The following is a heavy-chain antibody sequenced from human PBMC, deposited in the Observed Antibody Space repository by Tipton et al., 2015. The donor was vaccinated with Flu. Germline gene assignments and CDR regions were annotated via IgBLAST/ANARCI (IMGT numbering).Heavy chain of an antibody. CDR1: GFTVSSNY. CDR3: ARTERWYGPLDY. J-gene: IGHJ4*02. D-gene: IGHD4-23*01. V-gene: IGHV3-53*01. Sequence: SLRLSCAASGFTVSSNYMSWVRQAPGKGLEWVSVIYSGGSTYYADSVKGRFTISRDNSKNTLYLQMNSLRAEDTAVYYCARTERWYGPLDYWGQGTLVTVSS. CDR2: IYSGGST.